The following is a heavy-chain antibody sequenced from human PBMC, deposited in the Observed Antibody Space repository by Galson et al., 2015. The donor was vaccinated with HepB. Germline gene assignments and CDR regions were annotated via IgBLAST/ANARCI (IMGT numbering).Heavy chain of an antibody. V-gene: IGHV3-30*04. CDR2: ISYDGSNK. CDR3: ARDPFYGDQSWDY. D-gene: IGHD4-17*01. CDR1: GFTFSSYA. Sequence: SLRLSCAASGFTFSSYAMHWVRQAPGKGLEWVAVISYDGSNKYYADSVKGRFTISRDNSKNTLYLQMNSLRAEDTAVYYCARDPFYGDQSWDYWGQGTLVTVSS. J-gene: IGHJ4*02.